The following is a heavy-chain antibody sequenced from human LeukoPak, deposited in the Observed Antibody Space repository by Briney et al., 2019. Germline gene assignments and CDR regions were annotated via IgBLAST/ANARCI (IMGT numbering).Heavy chain of an antibody. V-gene: IGHV3-23*01. D-gene: IGHD3-3*01. J-gene: IGHJ5*02. CDR2: ISGCDRST. CDR1: GFTFSNYA. CDR3: AKDGYDFWSAYQIDL. Sequence: PGGSLRLSCAASGFTFSNYAMTWVRQAPGKGLEWVSAISGCDRSTYYSDSVTGRFTISRDNSKNTLYLQMTSLRPDDAAVYYCAKDGYDFWSAYQIDLWGRGTAVTVSS.